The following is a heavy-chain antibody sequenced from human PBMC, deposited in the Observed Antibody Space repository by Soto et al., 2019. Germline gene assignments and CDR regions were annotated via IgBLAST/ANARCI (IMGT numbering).Heavy chain of an antibody. CDR2: IRSKAYGGTT. CDR1: GFTFGDYA. V-gene: IGHV3-49*03. CDR3: TRDVSGWARGYFQH. J-gene: IGHJ1*01. Sequence: HPGGSLRLSCTASGFTFGDYAMSWFRQAPGKGLEWVGFIRSKAYGGTTEYAASVKGRFTISRDDSKSIAYLQMNSLKTEDTAVYYCTRDVSGWARGYFQHWGQGTLVTVSS. D-gene: IGHD6-19*01.